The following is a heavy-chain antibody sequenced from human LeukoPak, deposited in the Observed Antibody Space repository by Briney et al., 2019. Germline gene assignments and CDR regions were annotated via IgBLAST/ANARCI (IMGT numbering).Heavy chain of an antibody. CDR2: IYYSGST. V-gene: IGHV4-31*03. D-gene: IGHD3-22*01. CDR3: ARAQGYYDSSGYYTH. J-gene: IGHJ4*02. CDR1: GGSISSGGYY. Sequence: TLSLTCPVSGGSISSGGYYWSWIRQHPGKGLEWIGYIYYSGSTYYNPSLKSRVTISVDTSKNQFSLKLSSVTAADTAVYYCARAQGYYDSSGYYTHWGQGTLVTVPS.